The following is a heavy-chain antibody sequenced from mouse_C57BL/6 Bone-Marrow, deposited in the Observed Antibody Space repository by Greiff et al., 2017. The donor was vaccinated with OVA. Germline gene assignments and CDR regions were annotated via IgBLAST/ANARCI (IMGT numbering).Heavy chain of an antibody. V-gene: IGHV1-52*01. CDR3: ARRHYDYEDWYFDV. CDR2: IDPSDSET. Sequence: QVQLQQPGAELVRPGSSVKLSCKASGYTFTSYWMHWVKQRPIQGLEWIGNIDPSDSETHYNQKFKDKATLTVDKSSSTAYMQLSSLTSEDSAVYYCARRHYDYEDWYFDVWGTGTTVTVSS. J-gene: IGHJ1*03. CDR1: GYTFTSYW. D-gene: IGHD2-4*01.